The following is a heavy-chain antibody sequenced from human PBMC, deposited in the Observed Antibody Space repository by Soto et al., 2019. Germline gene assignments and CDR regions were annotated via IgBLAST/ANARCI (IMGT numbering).Heavy chain of an antibody. CDR1: GGSISSYY. J-gene: IGHJ4*02. V-gene: IGHV4-4*07. CDR3: TSALLDYGDYYFDN. CDR2: IFISGGT. Sequence: PSETLSLTCTVSGGSISSYYWSWIRQPAGKGLEWIGRIFISGGTNYNPSLESRLTMSVDTSKNQFSLNLSSVTAADTAVYYCTSALLDYGDYYFDNWGQGTLVTVSS. D-gene: IGHD4-17*01.